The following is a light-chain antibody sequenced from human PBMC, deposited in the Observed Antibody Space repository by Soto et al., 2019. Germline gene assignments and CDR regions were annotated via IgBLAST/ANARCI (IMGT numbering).Light chain of an antibody. CDR2: DAS. V-gene: IGKV3-11*01. J-gene: IGKJ2*01. CDR1: PSVSNS. CDR3: QQYNNWPPYT. Sequence: ESVLTQSPATLSLSPGERATLSCRASPSVSNSLAWYQHKPGQAPRLLIYDASNRATGVPTRFSGSGSGTDFTLTISSLEPEDFAFYYCQQYNNWPPYTFGQGTKLEIK.